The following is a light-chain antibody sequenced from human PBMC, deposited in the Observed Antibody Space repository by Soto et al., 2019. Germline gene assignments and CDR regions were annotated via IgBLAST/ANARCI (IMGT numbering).Light chain of an antibody. CDR2: GAS. CDR1: QSVSSIY. Sequence: EIVLPQSPGTLSLSSGERATLSCRTSQSVSSIYLAWYQQKPGQAPRLLIYGASSRATGIPDRFSGSGSGTDFTLTISRLDPEDFAVYYCQQYGSSPRTFGQVTKVDIK. J-gene: IGKJ1*01. CDR3: QQYGSSPRT. V-gene: IGKV3-20*01.